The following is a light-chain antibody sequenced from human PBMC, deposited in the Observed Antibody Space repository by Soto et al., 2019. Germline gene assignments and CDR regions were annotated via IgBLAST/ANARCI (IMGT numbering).Light chain of an antibody. CDR1: SSDVAAYNY. CDR3: CSYAGSYTLWV. V-gene: IGLV2-11*01. Sequence: QSALTQPRSVSGSPGQSVTISCTGTSSDVAAYNYVSWYQQHPGKAPKLLICDVSRRPSGVPDRFSGSKSGNTASLTISGLQAEDEADYYCCSYAGSYTLWVFGGGTKLTVL. CDR2: DVS. J-gene: IGLJ3*02.